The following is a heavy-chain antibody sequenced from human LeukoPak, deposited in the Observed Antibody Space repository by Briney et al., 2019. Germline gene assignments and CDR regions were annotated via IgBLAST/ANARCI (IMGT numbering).Heavy chain of an antibody. J-gene: IGHJ6*03. CDR2: ISGSGGST. Sequence: PGGSLRLSCAASGFTFSSYGMSWVRQAPGKGLEWVSAISGSGGSTYYADSVKGRFTISRDNSKNTLYLQMNSLRAEDTAVYYCAKGNYDFWSGLISRRYYMDVWGKGTTVTVSS. CDR1: GFTFSSYG. D-gene: IGHD3-3*01. V-gene: IGHV3-23*01. CDR3: AKGNYDFWSGLISRRYYMDV.